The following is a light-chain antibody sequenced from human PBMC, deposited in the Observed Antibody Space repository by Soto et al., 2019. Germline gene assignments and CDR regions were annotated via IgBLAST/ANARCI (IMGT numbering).Light chain of an antibody. CDR3: CSYAGRYTVV. V-gene: IGLV2-11*01. CDR1: SSDVGGYVY. CDR2: DVS. J-gene: IGLJ1*01. Sequence: QSALTQPRSVSGSPGQSVTISCTGTSSDVGGYVYVSWYQQHPGKAPKLMIYDVSKRPSGVPDRFSGSKSGSTASLTISGLQPEDEADYYCCSYAGRYTVVFGTGTKLTVL.